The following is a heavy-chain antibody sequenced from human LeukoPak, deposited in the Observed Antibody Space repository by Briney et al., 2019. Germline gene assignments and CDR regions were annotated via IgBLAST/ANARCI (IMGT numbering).Heavy chain of an antibody. CDR1: GFTVSTKS. J-gene: IGHJ4*02. V-gene: IGHV3-66*01. CDR2: IYSGGET. CDR3: ARVQDDYDILTGYYGGRYFDS. D-gene: IGHD3-9*01. Sequence: GALRLSCAASGFTVSTKSMTWVRQAPGKGLEWVSVIYSGGETYYADSVKGRFTISRDNSKNTLYLQMESLRTEDTAVYYCARVQDDYDILTGYYGGRYFDSWGQGSLVTVSS.